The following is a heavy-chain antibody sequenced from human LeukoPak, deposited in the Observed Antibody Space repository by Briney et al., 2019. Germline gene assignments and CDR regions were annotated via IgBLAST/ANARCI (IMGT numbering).Heavy chain of an antibody. V-gene: IGHV1-18*01. Sequence: GASVTVSCEASGYTFTSYGISWVRQAPGQGLEWMGWISAYNGNTNYAQKLQGRVTMTTDTSTSTAYMELRSLRSDDTAVYYCARAYDSSGYYDPFDYYYGMDVWGQGTTVTVSS. J-gene: IGHJ6*02. D-gene: IGHD3-22*01. CDR1: GYTFTSYG. CDR2: ISAYNGNT. CDR3: ARAYDSSGYYDPFDYYYGMDV.